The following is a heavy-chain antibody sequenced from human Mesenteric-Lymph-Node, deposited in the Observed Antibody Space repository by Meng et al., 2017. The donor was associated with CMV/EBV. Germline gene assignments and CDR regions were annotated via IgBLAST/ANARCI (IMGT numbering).Heavy chain of an antibody. J-gene: IGHJ3*02. V-gene: IGHV3-48*03. CDR3: ARGGDDFWSGSDAFDI. CDR2: ISSSGTTI. D-gene: IGHD3-3*01. CDR1: GLTFSSYE. Sequence: GGSLRLSCAVSGLTFSSYEMNWVRQAPGKGLEWVSYISSSGTTIYYADSVKGRLTISRDNAQDSVYLQMNSLRAEDTAVYYCARGGDDFWSGSDAFDIWGQGTMVTVSS.